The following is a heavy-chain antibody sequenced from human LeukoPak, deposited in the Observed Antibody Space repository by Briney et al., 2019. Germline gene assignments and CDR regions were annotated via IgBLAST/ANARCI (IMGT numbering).Heavy chain of an antibody. CDR2: IWYDGSNK. V-gene: IGHV3-33*01. CDR3: ARDINYFDY. D-gene: IGHD3-10*01. J-gene: IGHJ4*02. Sequence: GRSLRLSCAASGFTSGSYGMHWVRQAPGKGLEWVAVIWYDGSNKYYADSVKGRSTISRDNSKNTLYLQMNSLRAEDTAVYYCARDINYFDYWGQGTLVTVSS. CDR1: GFTSGSYG.